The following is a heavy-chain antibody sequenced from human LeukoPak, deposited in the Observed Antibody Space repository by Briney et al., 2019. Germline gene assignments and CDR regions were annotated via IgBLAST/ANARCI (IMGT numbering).Heavy chain of an antibody. Sequence: SVKVSCKASGGTFSSYAISWVRQAPGQGLEWMGRIIPILGIANYAQKFQGRVTITADKSTSTAYMELSSLRSEDTAVYYCASELWFGELLEPENYFDYWGQGTLVTVAS. V-gene: IGHV1-69*04. J-gene: IGHJ4*02. CDR3: ASELWFGELLEPENYFDY. CDR1: GGTFSSYA. D-gene: IGHD3-10*01. CDR2: IIPILGIA.